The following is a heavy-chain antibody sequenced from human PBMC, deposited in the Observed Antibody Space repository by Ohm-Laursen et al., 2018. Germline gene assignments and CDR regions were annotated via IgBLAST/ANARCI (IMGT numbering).Heavy chain of an antibody. CDR1: GYTFTGYY. D-gene: IGHD5-18*01. J-gene: IGHJ4*02. CDR2: INPNSGGT. Sequence: GASVKVSCKASGYTFTGYYMHWVRQAPGQGLEWMGWINPNSGGTNYAQKFQGRVTMTRDTSISTAYMELSRLRSDDTAVYYCARGGAQLWLQGGLDYWGQGTLVTVSS. CDR3: ARGGAQLWLQGGLDY. V-gene: IGHV1-2*02.